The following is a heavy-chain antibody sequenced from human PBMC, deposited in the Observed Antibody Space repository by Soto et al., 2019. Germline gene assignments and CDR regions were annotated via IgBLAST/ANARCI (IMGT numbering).Heavy chain of an antibody. J-gene: IGHJ6*02. V-gene: IGHV1-69*01. CDR3: AKVRYSSPMGYYYGMDV. D-gene: IGHD6-19*01. Sequence: QAQLEQSGGEVKKPGSSVKVSCKASRVAFSKFIVTWVRQAPGLGLEWVGGIIPIFGTANYAQKFQGRATITAEESTSTSYMEVNNLRSEDTAVYYCAKVRYSSPMGYYYGMDVWGQGNTVTVSS. CDR2: IIPIFGTA. CDR1: RVAFSKFI.